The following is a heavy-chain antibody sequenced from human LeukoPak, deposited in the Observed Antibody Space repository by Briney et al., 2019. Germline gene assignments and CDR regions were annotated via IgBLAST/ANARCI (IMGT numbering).Heavy chain of an antibody. CDR3: ARDGKASGNMDY. J-gene: IGHJ4*02. CDR1: GFIFSNYI. CDR2: ISRSSGSSSYI. D-gene: IGHD2/OR15-2a*01. V-gene: IGHV3-21*01. Sequence: GGSLRLSCAASGFIFSNYITNWVRQAPGKGLEWVSSISRSSGSSSYIYYADSVKGRFTISRDNAKNSVYLQMNSLRPEDTAVYYCARDGKASGNMDYWGQGTLVTVSS.